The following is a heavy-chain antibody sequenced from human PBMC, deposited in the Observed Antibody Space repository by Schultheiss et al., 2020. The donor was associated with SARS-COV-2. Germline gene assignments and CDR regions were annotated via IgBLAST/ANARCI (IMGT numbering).Heavy chain of an antibody. J-gene: IGHJ6*03. Sequence: GSLRLSCAASGFTFSSYWMSWVRQAPGKGLEWVANIKQDGSEKYYVDSVKGRFTISRDNAKNSLYLQMNSLRAEDTAVYYCARLQNGYSSSWYITYYYYYMDVWGKGTTVTVSS. CDR1: GFTFSSYW. CDR2: IKQDGSEK. V-gene: IGHV3-7*03. D-gene: IGHD6-13*01. CDR3: ARLQNGYSSSWYITYYYYYMDV.